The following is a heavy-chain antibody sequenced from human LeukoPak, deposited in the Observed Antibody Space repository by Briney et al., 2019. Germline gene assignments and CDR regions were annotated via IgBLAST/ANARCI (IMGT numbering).Heavy chain of an antibody. J-gene: IGHJ6*02. CDR2: IWYDGSNK. D-gene: IGHD2-15*01. CDR3: ARHDCSGGSCYNQAYYYYGMDV. Sequence: GRSLRLSCAASGFTFSSDGMHWVRQAPGKGLECVAVIWYDGSNKYYADSVKGRFTISRDNSKNTLYLQMNSLRAEDTAVYYCARHDCSGGSCYNQAYYYYGMDVWGQGTTVTVSS. V-gene: IGHV3-33*01. CDR1: GFTFSSDG.